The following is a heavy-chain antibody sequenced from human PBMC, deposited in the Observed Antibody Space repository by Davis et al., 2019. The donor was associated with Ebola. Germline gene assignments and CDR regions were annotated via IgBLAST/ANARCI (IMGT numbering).Heavy chain of an antibody. D-gene: IGHD2-2*01. CDR3: ARRGGIPAPWLDY. CDR1: GGSVSSDNYY. V-gene: IGHV4-61*01. Sequence: PSETLSLTCTVSGGSVSSDNYYWSWIRQPPGKGLEWIGYVYYSGSTNYNPSLKSRVTISVDTSKNQFSLQLNSVTPEDTAVYYCARRGGIPAPWLDYWGQGTLVTVSS. J-gene: IGHJ4*02. CDR2: VYYSGST.